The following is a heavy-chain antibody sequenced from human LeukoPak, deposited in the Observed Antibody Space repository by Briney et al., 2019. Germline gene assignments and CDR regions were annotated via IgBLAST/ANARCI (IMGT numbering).Heavy chain of an antibody. D-gene: IGHD4-17*01. CDR2: ISDRDGST. CDR1: GFTFSSYA. Sequence: PGGSLRLSCAASGFTFSSYAMSWVRQAPGKGLQWVSSISDRDGSTYYADSVKGRFTISRDNAKNSLFLQMNSLRAEDTAVYYCARGGRTTAELIDYWGQGTLVTVSS. J-gene: IGHJ4*02. CDR3: ARGGRTTAELIDY. V-gene: IGHV3-23*01.